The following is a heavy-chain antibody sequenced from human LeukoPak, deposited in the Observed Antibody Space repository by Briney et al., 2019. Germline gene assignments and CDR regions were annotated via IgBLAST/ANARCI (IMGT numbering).Heavy chain of an antibody. J-gene: IGHJ4*02. CDR3: ASRKLGNDY. CDR1: GGSVSDYY. D-gene: IGHD7-27*01. Sequence: SETLSLTCTVSGGSVSDYYWSWIRQSPGKGLEWIGYIYYTGTSYNPSLKSRVTISADTSKKQSSLNLSSVTAADTALYYCASRKLGNDYWGQGTLVTVSS. V-gene: IGHV4-59*02. CDR2: IYYTGT.